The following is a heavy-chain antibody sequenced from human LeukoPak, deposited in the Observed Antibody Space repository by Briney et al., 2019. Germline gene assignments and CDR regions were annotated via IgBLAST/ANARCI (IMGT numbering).Heavy chain of an antibody. Sequence: ASVKVSCKASGYTFTGYYMHWVRQAPGQGLEWMGWINPNSGGTNYAQKFQGRVTMTRDTSISTAYMELSRLRSDDTAVYYCATAPGSLSYYFDYWGQGTLVTVSS. J-gene: IGHJ4*02. V-gene: IGHV1-2*02. CDR1: GYTFTGYY. D-gene: IGHD3-10*01. CDR3: ATAPGSLSYYFDY. CDR2: INPNSGGT.